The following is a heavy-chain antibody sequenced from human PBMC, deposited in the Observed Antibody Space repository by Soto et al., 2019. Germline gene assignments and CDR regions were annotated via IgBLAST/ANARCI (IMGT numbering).Heavy chain of an antibody. Sequence: PGESLKISCKGSGYSFTSYWIAWVRQMPGKGLEWMGIIYPADSNTRYSPSFQGQVTISADKSISTAYLQWSSLKASDTAMYYCARSSPMLPGKRGYCSGGSCKRDAFDIWGQGTMVTVSS. CDR1: GYSFTSYW. CDR2: IYPADSNT. D-gene: IGHD2-15*01. CDR3: ARSSPMLPGKRGYCSGGSCKRDAFDI. J-gene: IGHJ3*02. V-gene: IGHV5-51*01.